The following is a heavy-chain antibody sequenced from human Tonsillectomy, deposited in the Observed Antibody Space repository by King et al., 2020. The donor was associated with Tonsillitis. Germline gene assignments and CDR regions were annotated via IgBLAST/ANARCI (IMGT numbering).Heavy chain of an antibody. CDR1: GGTFSNYA. D-gene: IGHD3-16*01. V-gene: IGHV1-69*09. Sequence: QVQLVESGAEVKKPGSSMKVSCKASGGTFSNYAISWVRQAPGQGLEWMGRIIPMFGIANYAQKFQGRVTITADKSTSTAYMELSSLRSEDTAVYYCARFGEYAYGDYFRGFQHWGQGTLVTVSS. CDR3: ARFGEYAYGDYFRGFQH. CDR2: IIPMFGIA. J-gene: IGHJ1*01.